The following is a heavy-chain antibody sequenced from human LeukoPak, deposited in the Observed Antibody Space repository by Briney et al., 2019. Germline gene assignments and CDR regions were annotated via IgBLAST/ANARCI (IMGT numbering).Heavy chain of an antibody. CDR3: ARDGVVVVGALGY. V-gene: IGHV3-30*02. Sequence: PGGSLRLSCAASGFTFSSYGMHWVRQAPGKGLEWVAFIRYDGSNKYYADSVKGRFTISRDNSKNTLYLQMNSLRAEDTAVYYCARDGVVVVGALGYWGQGTLVTVSS. CDR1: GFTFSSYG. J-gene: IGHJ4*02. CDR2: IRYDGSNK. D-gene: IGHD2-15*01.